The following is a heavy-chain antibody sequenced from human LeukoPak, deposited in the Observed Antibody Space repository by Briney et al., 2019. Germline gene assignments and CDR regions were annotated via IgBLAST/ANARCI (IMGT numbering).Heavy chain of an antibody. CDR3: ARDEATVRKYYYGMDV. CDR1: GGTFSKYT. V-gene: IGHV1-69*01. J-gene: IGHJ6*02. D-gene: IGHD4-11*01. Sequence: GPSVKVSCKTSGGTFSKYTISWVRQRPGQGLEWMGGITPLFGTANYAQKFQGRVTITADESTSTAYMELSSLRSEDTAVYYCARDEATVRKYYYGMDVWGQGTTVTVSS. CDR2: ITPLFGTA.